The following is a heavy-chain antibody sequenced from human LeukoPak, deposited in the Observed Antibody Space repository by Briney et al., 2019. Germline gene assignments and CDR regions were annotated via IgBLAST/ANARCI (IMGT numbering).Heavy chain of an antibody. CDR1: GYSISSGYY. CDR2: IYHSGST. D-gene: IGHD6-19*01. Sequence: AAETLSLTCTVSGYSISSGYYWGWIRQPPGKGLEWIGSIYHSGSTYYNPSLKSRVTISVDTSKNQFSLKLSSVTAADTAVYYCARDQSSGWYFDYWGQGTLVTVSS. J-gene: IGHJ4*02. CDR3: ARDQSSGWYFDY. V-gene: IGHV4-38-2*02.